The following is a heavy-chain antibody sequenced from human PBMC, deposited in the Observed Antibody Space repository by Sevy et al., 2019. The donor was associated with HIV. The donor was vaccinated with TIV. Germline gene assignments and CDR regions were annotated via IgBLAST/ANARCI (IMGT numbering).Heavy chain of an antibody. CDR3: ATILEGLYYYSWGSYRYHGFDY. CDR2: ISSSSSYI. J-gene: IGHJ4*02. Sequence: GGSLRLSCAASGFTFSSYSMNWVRQAPGKGLEWVSSISSSSSYIYYADSVKGRFTISRDNAKNSLYLQMNSLRAEDTAVYYCATILEGLYYYSWGSYRYHGFDYWGQGTLVTVSS. D-gene: IGHD3-16*02. V-gene: IGHV3-21*01. CDR1: GFTFSSYS.